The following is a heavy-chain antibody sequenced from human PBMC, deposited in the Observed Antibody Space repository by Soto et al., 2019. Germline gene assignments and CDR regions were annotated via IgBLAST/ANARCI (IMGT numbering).Heavy chain of an antibody. J-gene: IGHJ4*02. CDR2: SSYDGRNK. D-gene: IGHD6-19*01. CDR3: AKDPLGVGSGWPYYFDY. CDR1: GFIFSDYA. Sequence: PGGSLRLSCAASGFIFSDYAMHWVRQAPGKGLQWVAVSSYDGRNKFYADSVKGRITISRGNSKNMLYLEMNSLRAEDTAVYYCAKDPLGVGSGWPYYFDYWGQGTLVTVSS. V-gene: IGHV3-30*04.